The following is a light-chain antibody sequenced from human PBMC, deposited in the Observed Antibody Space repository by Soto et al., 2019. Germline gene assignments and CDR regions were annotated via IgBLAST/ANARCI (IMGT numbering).Light chain of an antibody. V-gene: IGKV3-20*01. CDR2: GAS. J-gene: IGKJ5*01. CDR3: QQYGSSPIT. Sequence: EIVLTQSPGTLSLSPGERSTLXXRASQSVSSSYLAWYQQKPGQAPRLXIYGASSRATGIPDRFSGSGAGTDFTLTISRLEPEDFAVYYCQQYGSSPITFGQGTRLEIK. CDR1: QSVSSSY.